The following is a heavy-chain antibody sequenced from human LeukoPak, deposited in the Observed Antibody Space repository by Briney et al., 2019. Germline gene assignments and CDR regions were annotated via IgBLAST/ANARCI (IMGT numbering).Heavy chain of an antibody. Sequence: GGSLRLSCAASGXTFDDYGMSWVRQAPGKGLEWVSGINWNGGSTGYADSVKGRFTISRDNAKNSLYLQMNSLRAEDTALYYCARGYCSSTSCYFDYWGQGTLVTVSS. D-gene: IGHD2-2*01. V-gene: IGHV3-20*04. CDR1: GXTFDDYG. CDR3: ARGYCSSTSCYFDY. J-gene: IGHJ4*02. CDR2: INWNGGST.